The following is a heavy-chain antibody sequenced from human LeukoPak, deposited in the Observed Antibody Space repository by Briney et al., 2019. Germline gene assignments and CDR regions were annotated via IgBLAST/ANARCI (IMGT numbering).Heavy chain of an antibody. CDR1: GFTFSSYA. CDR3: ARGTDYGDYFDY. CDR2: INHSGST. Sequence: PGGSLRLSCAASGFTFSSYAMSWIRQPPGKGLEWIGEINHSGSTNYNPSLKSRVTISVDTSKNQFSLKLSSVTAADTAVYYCARGTDYGDYFDYWGEGTLVTVSS. J-gene: IGHJ4*02. D-gene: IGHD4-17*01. V-gene: IGHV4-34*01.